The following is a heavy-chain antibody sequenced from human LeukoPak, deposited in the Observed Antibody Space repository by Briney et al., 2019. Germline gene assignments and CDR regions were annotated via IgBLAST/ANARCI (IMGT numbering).Heavy chain of an antibody. CDR3: ARSYGNATFDY. Sequence: GGSLRLSCAASGFTFSSYWMHWVRQAPGKGLVWVSVINRDGSSTSYADFEKGRFTISRDNAKNTLYLQMSSLRAEDTAVYYCARSYGNATFDYWGQGTLVTVSS. CDR1: GFTFSSYW. J-gene: IGHJ4*02. CDR2: INRDGSST. V-gene: IGHV3-74*01. D-gene: IGHD4-11*01.